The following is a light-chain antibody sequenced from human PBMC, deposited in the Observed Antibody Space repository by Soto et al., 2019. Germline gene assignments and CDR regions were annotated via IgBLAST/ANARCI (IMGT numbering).Light chain of an antibody. CDR1: SSDVGGYNY. Sequence: QSALTQPASVSGSPGQSITISCTGTSSDVGGYNYVSWYQQHPGKAPKLMIYEVSNRPSGVSNRFSGSKSGNTASLTISGLQSEDEADYYCCSYTSSSTAFGTGTKVTVL. CDR3: CSYTSSSTA. V-gene: IGLV2-14*01. J-gene: IGLJ1*01. CDR2: EVS.